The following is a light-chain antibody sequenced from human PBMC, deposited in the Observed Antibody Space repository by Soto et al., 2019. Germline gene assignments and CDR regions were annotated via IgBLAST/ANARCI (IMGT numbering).Light chain of an antibody. V-gene: IGKV3-15*01. Sequence: EIVMTQSPATLSVSPGERSTLSCRASQSVSSNLAWYQQKPGHAPRLLIYATSTRATGIPARFSGSGSGTEFTLTISSLQSEDFAVYYCQQYNNWPIFGQGTRLEIK. J-gene: IGKJ5*01. CDR2: ATS. CDR1: QSVSSN. CDR3: QQYNNWPI.